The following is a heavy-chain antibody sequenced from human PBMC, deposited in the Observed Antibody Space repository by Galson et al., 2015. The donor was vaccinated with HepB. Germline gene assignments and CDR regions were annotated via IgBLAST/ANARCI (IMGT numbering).Heavy chain of an antibody. V-gene: IGHV7-4-1*02. CDR1: GYTFTDYV. D-gene: IGHD3-3*01. Sequence: SVKVSCKASGYTFTDYVVNWVRQAPGQGLEWMGWMNTNTGKTKYAPCFAGRFAFSLDTSVTTAYLQISSLETDDTAVYYCARCPLRFLDWLPDCDYYFMDLWGEGTTVTVSS. CDR2: MNTNTGKT. J-gene: IGHJ6*03. CDR3: ARCPLRFLDWLPDCDYYFMDL.